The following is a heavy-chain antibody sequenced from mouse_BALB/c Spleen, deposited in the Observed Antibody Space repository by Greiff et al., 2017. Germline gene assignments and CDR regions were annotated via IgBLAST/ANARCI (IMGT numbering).Heavy chain of an antibody. V-gene: IGHV3-6*02. CDR2: ISYDGSN. CDR3: ARITTATDYAMDY. J-gene: IGHJ4*01. Sequence: VQLKQSGPGLVKPSQSLSLTCSVTGYSITSGYYWNWIRQFPGNKLEWMGYISYDGSNNYNPSLKNRISITRDTSKNQFFLKLNSVTTEDTATYYCARITTATDYAMDYWGQGTSVTVSS. D-gene: IGHD1-2*01. CDR1: GYSITSGYY.